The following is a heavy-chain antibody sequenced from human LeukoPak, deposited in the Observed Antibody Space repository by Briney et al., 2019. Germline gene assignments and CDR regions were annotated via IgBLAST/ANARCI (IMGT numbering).Heavy chain of an antibody. D-gene: IGHD6-13*01. V-gene: IGHV3-23*01. CDR1: GFTFSSYA. J-gene: IGHJ4*02. CDR3: ARADSSSWHPLNY. CDR2: ISGSGGST. Sequence: PGGSLRLSCAASGFTFSSYAMSWLRQAPGKGLEWVTAISGSGGSTYYADSVKGRFTISRDNSKNTLYLQMNSLRAEDTAVYYCARADSSSWHPLNYWGQGTLVTVSS.